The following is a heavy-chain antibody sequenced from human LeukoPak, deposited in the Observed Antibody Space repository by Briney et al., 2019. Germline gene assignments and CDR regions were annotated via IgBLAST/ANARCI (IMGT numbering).Heavy chain of an antibody. J-gene: IGHJ4*02. V-gene: IGHV4-59*01. D-gene: IGHD4-17*01. CDR1: GGSISSYY. Sequence: SETLSLTCTVSGGSISSYYWSWIRQPPGKGLGWIGYIYYSGSTNYNPSLKSRVTISVDTSKNQFSLKLSSVTAADTAVYYCAKDVYGDYGGLDYWGQGTLVTVSS. CDR3: AKDVYGDYGGLDY. CDR2: IYYSGST.